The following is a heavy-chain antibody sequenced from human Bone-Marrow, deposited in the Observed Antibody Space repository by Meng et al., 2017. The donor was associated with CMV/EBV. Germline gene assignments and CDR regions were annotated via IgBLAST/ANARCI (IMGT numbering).Heavy chain of an antibody. CDR3: ARSQGLPAASHYYYYYYGMDV. D-gene: IGHD2-2*01. CDR1: GYSFTSYW. J-gene: IGHJ6*02. CDR2: IYPGDSDT. V-gene: IGHV5-51*01. Sequence: GGSLRLSCKGSGYSFTSYWIGWVRQMPGKGLEWMGIIYPGDSDTRYSPSFQGQVTISADKSISTAYLQWSSLKASDTAMYYCARSQGLPAASHYYYYYYGMDVWGQGTTVTVS.